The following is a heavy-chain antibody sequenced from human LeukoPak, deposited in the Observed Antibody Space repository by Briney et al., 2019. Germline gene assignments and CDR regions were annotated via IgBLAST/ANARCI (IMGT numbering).Heavy chain of an antibody. CDR2: ISSNGGST. D-gene: IGHD3-22*01. V-gene: IGHV3-64*01. CDR3: AREGYYYDSSGYYYYFDY. J-gene: IGHJ4*02. CDR1: GFTFSSYA. Sequence: GGSLRLSCAASGFTFSSYAMHWVRQAPGKGLEYVSAISSNGGSTYYANSVKGRFTISRDNSKNTLCLQMGSLRAEDMAVYYCAREGYYYDSSGYYYYFDYWGQGTLVTVSS.